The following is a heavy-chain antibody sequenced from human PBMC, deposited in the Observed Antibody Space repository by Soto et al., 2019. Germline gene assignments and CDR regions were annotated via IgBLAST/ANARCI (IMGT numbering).Heavy chain of an antibody. CDR3: ARDKRDLRFLECSYYFGY. J-gene: IGHJ4*02. Sequence: QVQLVESGGGVVQPGRSLRLSCAASGFTFRTDAMHWVRQAPGKGLEWVAVISYDGSNKYYADSVKGRFTISRDNSKNTLHLQINSLRAEDTAVYYCARDKRDLRFLECSYYFGYWGQGTLVTVSS. CDR1: GFTFRTDA. D-gene: IGHD3-3*01. V-gene: IGHV3-30-3*01. CDR2: ISYDGSNK.